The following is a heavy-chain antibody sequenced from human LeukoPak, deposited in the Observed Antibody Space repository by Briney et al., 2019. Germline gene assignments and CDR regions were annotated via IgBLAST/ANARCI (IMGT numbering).Heavy chain of an antibody. CDR2: IHHSGST. CDR1: GGSFSGNY. D-gene: IGHD5-18*01. Sequence: PSETLSLTCAVYGGSFSGNYWSWIRQPPGRGLEWLGEIHHSGSTIYNLSLKSRVTVSVDTSKNQFSLKLSSVTAADTAVYYCARRGYSYLYSYYFDYWGQGTLVTVSS. CDR3: ARRGYSYLYSYYFDY. J-gene: IGHJ4*02. V-gene: IGHV4-34*01.